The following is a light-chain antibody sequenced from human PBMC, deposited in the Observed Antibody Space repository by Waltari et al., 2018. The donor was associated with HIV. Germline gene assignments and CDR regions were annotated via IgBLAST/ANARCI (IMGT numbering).Light chain of an antibody. CDR2: AAS. V-gene: IGKV1-39*01. CDR1: QSISTY. J-gene: IGKJ2*01. Sequence: DIQMTQSPSSLSASVGDRVTITCRASQSISTYLNWYQKKSGKAPKLLIYAASSLQSGVPSRFSGSGSGTDVTLTISSLQPEDFATYYCQQSYSTLHFGQGTKLEIK. CDR3: QQSYSTLH.